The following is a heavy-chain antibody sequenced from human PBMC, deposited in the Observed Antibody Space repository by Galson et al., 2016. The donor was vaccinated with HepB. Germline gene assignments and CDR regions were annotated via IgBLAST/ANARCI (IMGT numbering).Heavy chain of an antibody. CDR2: VYYSGST. V-gene: IGHV4-39*01. CDR1: GGSISSSSYY. CDR3: ARHDPYYGDYVLGFGTGGIDY. Sequence: SETLSLTCTVSGGSISSSSYYWGWIRQPPGKGLEWIGSVYYSGSTYYNPSLKSRVTISVDMSKNQFSLKLGSVTAADTAVYYCARHDPYYGDYVLGFGTGGIDYWGQGTLVTVSS. J-gene: IGHJ4*02. D-gene: IGHD4-17*01.